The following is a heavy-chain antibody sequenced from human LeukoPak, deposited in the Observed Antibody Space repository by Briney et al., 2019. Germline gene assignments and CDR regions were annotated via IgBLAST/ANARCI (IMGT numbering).Heavy chain of an antibody. Sequence: GGSLRLSCAASGFTFSSYAMHWVRQAPGKGLEWVAVISYDGSNKYYADSVKGRFTISRDNSKNTLYLQMNSLRAEDTAVYYCASWLRDFDYWGQGTLVTVSS. J-gene: IGHJ4*02. D-gene: IGHD5-12*01. CDR2: ISYDGSNK. CDR1: GFTFSSYA. CDR3: ASWLRDFDY. V-gene: IGHV3-30-3*01.